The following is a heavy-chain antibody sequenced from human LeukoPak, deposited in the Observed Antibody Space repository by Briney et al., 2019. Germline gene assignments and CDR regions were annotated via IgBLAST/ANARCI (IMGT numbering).Heavy chain of an antibody. V-gene: IGHV3-23*01. CDR3: AKDPFFDY. CDR1: GFTFSSYA. J-gene: IGHJ4*02. CDR2: INGSGGRT. Sequence: GGSLRLSCAASGFTFSSYAMTWVRQAPGKGLEWVSGINGSGGRTYYAVSVKGRFTISRDNSKNTLYLQMNSLRAEDTAIYYCAKDPFFDYWGQGTLVTVSS.